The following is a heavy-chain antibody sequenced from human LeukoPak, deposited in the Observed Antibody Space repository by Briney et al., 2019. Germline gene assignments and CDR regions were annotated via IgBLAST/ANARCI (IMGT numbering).Heavy chain of an antibody. V-gene: IGHV3-23*01. CDR3: AKDPFFDY. CDR1: GFTFSSYA. J-gene: IGHJ4*02. CDR2: INGSGGRT. Sequence: GGSLRLSCAASGFTFSSYAMTWVRQAPGKGLEWVSGINGSGGRTYYAVSVKGRFTISRDNSKNTLYLQMNSLRAEDTAIYYCAKDPFFDYWGQGTLVTVSS.